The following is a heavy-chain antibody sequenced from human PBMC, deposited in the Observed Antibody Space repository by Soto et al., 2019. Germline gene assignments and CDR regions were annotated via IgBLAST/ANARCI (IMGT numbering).Heavy chain of an antibody. CDR3: ARVIWSGHLTSDL. V-gene: IGHV3-48*02. CDR1: GFTFSSNS. D-gene: IGHD3-3*01. J-gene: IGHJ5*02. CDR2: ISSSSSTI. Sequence: PGGSLSLSCAASGFTFSSNSMNWVRQAPGKGLEWISYISSSSSTIYADSVKGRFTISRDNAKNSLYLQMNSLRDEDTAVYYCARVIWSGHLTSDLWGQGTLVTVSS.